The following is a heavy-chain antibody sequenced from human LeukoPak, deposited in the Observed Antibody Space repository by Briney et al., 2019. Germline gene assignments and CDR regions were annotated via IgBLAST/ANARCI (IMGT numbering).Heavy chain of an antibody. CDR2: IYYSGST. D-gene: IGHD3-10*01. CDR3: ARGRSSMVRGYYYYYMDV. J-gene: IGHJ6*03. Sequence: SETLSLTCTVSGGSISSSSYYWGWIRQPPGKGLEWIGSIYYSGSTYYNPSLKSRVTISVDTSKNQFSLKLSSVTAADTAVYYCARGRSSMVRGYYYYYMDVWGKGTAVTVSS. V-gene: IGHV4-39*07. CDR1: GGSISSSSYY.